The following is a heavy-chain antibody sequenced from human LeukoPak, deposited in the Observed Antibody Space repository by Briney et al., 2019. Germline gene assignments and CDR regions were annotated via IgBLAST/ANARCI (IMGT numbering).Heavy chain of an antibody. CDR1: GGSFSGYY. CDR2: IYYSGST. CDR3: AREGAVGATKNYYYYMDV. J-gene: IGHJ6*03. V-gene: IGHV4-34*01. Sequence: SETLSLTCAVYGGSFSGYYWSWIRQPPGKGLEWIGSIYYSGSTYYNPSLKSRVTISVDTSKNQFSLKLSSVTAADTAVYYCAREGAVGATKNYYYYMDVWGKGTTVTVSS. D-gene: IGHD1-26*01.